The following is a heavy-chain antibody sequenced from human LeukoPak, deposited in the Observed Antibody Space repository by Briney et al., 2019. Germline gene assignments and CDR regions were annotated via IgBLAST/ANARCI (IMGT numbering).Heavy chain of an antibody. CDR3: ARTGAADSYGPPYYFAY. J-gene: IGHJ4*02. CDR2: TIPIFGTA. CDR1: GGTFSSYA. D-gene: IGHD5-18*01. Sequence: AASVNVSCKASGGTFSSYAISWVRQAPGQGLEWMGGTIPIFGTANYAQKFQGRVTITADESTSTAYMQLSSLRSEDTAVYYCARTGAADSYGPPYYFAYWGQGTLVTVSS. V-gene: IGHV1-69*13.